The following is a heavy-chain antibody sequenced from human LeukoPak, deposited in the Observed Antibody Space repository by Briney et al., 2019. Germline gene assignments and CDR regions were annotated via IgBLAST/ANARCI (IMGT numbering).Heavy chain of an antibody. CDR3: TKEPAP. Sequence: LETLSLTCTVSGGSINGYYWSWIRQPAGKGPEWIGRLFSDGSATYNPSLRSRVTMSVDTSRNQFSLKLRSVTAADTAVYYCTKEPAPWGQGTLVTVSS. J-gene: IGHJ5*02. V-gene: IGHV4-4*07. CDR2: LFSDGSA. CDR1: GGSINGYY.